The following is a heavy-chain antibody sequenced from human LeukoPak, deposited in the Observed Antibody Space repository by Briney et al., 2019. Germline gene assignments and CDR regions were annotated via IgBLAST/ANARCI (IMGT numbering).Heavy chain of an antibody. CDR1: GFTVSSNY. CDR2: IYSGGST. J-gene: IGHJ4*02. CDR3: ARAAPGGEYYFDY. Sequence: GGSLRLSCAASGFTVSSNYMSWVRQAPGKGLEWVSVIYSGGSTYYADSVKGRFTISRDNSKNTLYLQMNSLRAEDTAVYYCARAAPGGEYYFDYWGQGTLVTVSS. D-gene: IGHD6-6*01. V-gene: IGHV3-53*01.